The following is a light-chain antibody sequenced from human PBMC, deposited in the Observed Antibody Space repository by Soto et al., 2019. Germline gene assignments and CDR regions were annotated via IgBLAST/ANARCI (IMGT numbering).Light chain of an antibody. CDR3: MQALQTPYT. J-gene: IGKJ2*01. V-gene: IGKV2-28*01. Sequence: DIVMTQSPLSLPVTPGEPASISCRSSQSLLSSKGYKYLDWYLQKPGQSPQVLIYLGSNRASGVPDRFSGSGSGTDFTLKISRVEAEDVGVYYCMQALQTPYTFGQGTKLEIK. CDR1: QSLLSSKGYKY. CDR2: LGS.